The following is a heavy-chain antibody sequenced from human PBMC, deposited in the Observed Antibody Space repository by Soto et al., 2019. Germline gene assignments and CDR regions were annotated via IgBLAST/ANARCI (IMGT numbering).Heavy chain of an antibody. CDR2: IYSNGRT. D-gene: IGHD1-1*01. CDR1: GGSISSYY. CDR3: TSGVNWNDVSDY. J-gene: IGHJ4*02. V-gene: IGHV4-59*01. Sequence: QVQLQESGPGLVKPSETLSLTCTVSGGSISSYYWTWIRQSPGKGLEWIGYIYSNGRTNYNPSLKSRVTISVDTSKNQFSLKLRSVTAADTAVYYCTSGVNWNDVSDYWGQGNLVTVSS.